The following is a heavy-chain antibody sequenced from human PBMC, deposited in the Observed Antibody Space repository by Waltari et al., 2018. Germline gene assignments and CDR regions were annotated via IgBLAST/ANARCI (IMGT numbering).Heavy chain of an antibody. Sequence: EEQLVESGGGLAQPGESLRLSCAASGFTFSRYWMDWVRQAPGKGLVWVSRINSDGSSTTHADSVKGRFTISRDNAKNTLYVQMNRLRAEDTAVYYCARVATKTYSSPVPGRPYYYGMDVWGQGTTVTVSS. D-gene: IGHD6-19*01. CDR1: GFTFSRYW. CDR3: ARVATKTYSSPVPGRPYYYGMDV. V-gene: IGHV3-74*01. J-gene: IGHJ6*02. CDR2: INSDGSST.